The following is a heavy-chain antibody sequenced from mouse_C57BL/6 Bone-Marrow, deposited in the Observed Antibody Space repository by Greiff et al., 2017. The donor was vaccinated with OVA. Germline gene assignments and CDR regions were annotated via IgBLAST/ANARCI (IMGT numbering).Heavy chain of an antibody. J-gene: IGHJ1*03. CDR2: VYPYNGGT. CDR3: ARYYYGSSYWYFDV. Sequence: EVKLQESGPVLVKPGPSVKISCKASGFTFTDYYMHWVKQSHGKSLEWIGLVYPYNGGTSYNQKFKGKATLTVDTSSSTAYMELNSLTSEDSAVYYCARYYYGSSYWYFDVWGTGTTVTVSS. V-gene: IGHV1-36*01. D-gene: IGHD1-1*01. CDR1: GFTFTDYY.